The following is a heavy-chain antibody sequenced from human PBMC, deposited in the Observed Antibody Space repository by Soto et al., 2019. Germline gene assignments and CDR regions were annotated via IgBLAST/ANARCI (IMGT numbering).Heavy chain of an antibody. D-gene: IGHD1-26*01. CDR2: IIPAFGTP. V-gene: IGHV1-69*01. J-gene: IGHJ4*02. CDR3: AKVGTKSTGG. CDR1: GGSLNTFV. Sequence: VDLVQSGTEVKKPGSSVKVSCRASGGSLNTFVIIWVRQAPGQGLEWMGGIIPAFGTPNYAQKFQGRATITADESMSTVFMELSSLMGEDTGVYWGAKVGTKSTGGWGQGTLVTVSS.